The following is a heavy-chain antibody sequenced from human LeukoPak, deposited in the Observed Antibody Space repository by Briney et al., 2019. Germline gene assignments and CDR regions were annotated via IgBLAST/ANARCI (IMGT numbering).Heavy chain of an antibody. CDR2: ISAYNGNT. J-gene: IGHJ3*02. D-gene: IGHD3-3*01. CDR1: GYTFTSYG. CDR3: ARGGYYDFWRGYDWTAFDI. Sequence: ASVKVSCKASGYTFTSYGISWVRQAPGQGLEWMGWISAYNGNTNYAQKLQGRVTITTDTSTSTAYMELRSLRSDDTAVYSGARGGYYDFWRGYDWTAFDIWGQGTMVTVSS. V-gene: IGHV1-18*01.